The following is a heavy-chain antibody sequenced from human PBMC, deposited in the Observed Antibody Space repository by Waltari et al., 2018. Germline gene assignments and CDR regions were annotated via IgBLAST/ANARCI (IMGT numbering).Heavy chain of an antibody. D-gene: IGHD1-26*01. CDR3: ARDYYHSISH. V-gene: IGHV3-74*01. J-gene: IGHJ4*02. CDR2: INGDGSST. CDR1: GFTFRGNW. Sequence: VQLVESGGGLVQPGGSLRLACEASGFTFRGNWMHWVRQAPGKGLVWVSHINGDGSSTSYADSVKGRFTISRDDAKNTLYLQMNSLRAEDTAVYYCARDYYHSISHWGQGTLVTVSS.